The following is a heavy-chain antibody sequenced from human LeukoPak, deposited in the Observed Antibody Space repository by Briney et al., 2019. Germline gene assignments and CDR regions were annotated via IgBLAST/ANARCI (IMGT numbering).Heavy chain of an antibody. D-gene: IGHD3-10*01. J-gene: IGHJ4*02. Sequence: GGSLRLSCAASGFTFSSYAMSWVRQAPGKGLEWVSAISGSGGSTYYADSVKGRFTISRDNSKNTLYLQMNSLRAEDTAVYYCAKDKEILWFGELLSFDYWGQGTLVTVSS. CDR2: ISGSGGST. CDR3: AKDKEILWFGELLSFDY. CDR1: GFTFSSYA. V-gene: IGHV3-23*01.